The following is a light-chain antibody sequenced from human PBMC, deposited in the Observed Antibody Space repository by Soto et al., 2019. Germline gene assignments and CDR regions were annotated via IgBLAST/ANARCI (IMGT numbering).Light chain of an antibody. Sequence: QSVLTQPPSVSGAPGQRVTISCTGSSSNIGAGLDVHWYQQLPGTAPKLLIYANSIRPSGVPGRFSGSKSGTSASLAITGLQAEDETDYYCQSYDSSLSGYVFGTGTKVTVL. J-gene: IGLJ1*01. CDR1: SSNIGAGLD. CDR3: QSYDSSLSGYV. V-gene: IGLV1-40*01. CDR2: ANS.